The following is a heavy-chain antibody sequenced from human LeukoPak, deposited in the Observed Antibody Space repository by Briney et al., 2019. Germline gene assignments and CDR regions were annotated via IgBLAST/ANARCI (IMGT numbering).Heavy chain of an antibody. J-gene: IGHJ4*02. CDR2: INHSGST. CDR1: GGSFSGYY. Sequence: PSETLSLTCAVYGGSFSGYYWSWIRQPPGKGLEWIGKINHSGSTNYNPSLKSRVTISVDTSKNQFSLKLSSVTAADTAVYYCARGIRFGELLKPFDYWGQGTLVTVSS. CDR3: ARGIRFGELLKPFDY. D-gene: IGHD3-10*01. V-gene: IGHV4-34*01.